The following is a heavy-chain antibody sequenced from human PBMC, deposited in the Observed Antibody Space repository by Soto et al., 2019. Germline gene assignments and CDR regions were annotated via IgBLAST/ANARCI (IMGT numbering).Heavy chain of an antibody. CDR1: GFTFSRYA. CDR2: ISGSGGST. D-gene: IGHD2-2*01. Sequence: EGSLRLSCAASGFTFSRYAMLWVRQAPGKGLERVSAISGSGGSTYYADSVKGRFTISRDNSKNTLYLQMNSLRAEDTAVYYWAKESLGGVVPAAPWGEGTLVTVSS. CDR3: AKESLGGVVPAAP. J-gene: IGHJ5*02. V-gene: IGHV3-23*01.